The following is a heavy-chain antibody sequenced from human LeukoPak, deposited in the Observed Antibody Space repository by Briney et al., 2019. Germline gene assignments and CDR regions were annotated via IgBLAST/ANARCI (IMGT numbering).Heavy chain of an antibody. CDR3: AKDPYYYGSGSYGYFRH. CDR2: ISGSGGST. D-gene: IGHD3-10*01. V-gene: IGHV3-23*01. CDR1: GFTFSSYA. J-gene: IGHJ1*01. Sequence: PGGSLRLSCAASGFTFSSYAMSWVRQAPGKGLEWVSAISGSGGSTYYADSVKGRFTISRDNSKNTLYLQMNSLRAEDTAVYYCAKDPYYYGSGSYGYFRHWGQGTLVTVSS.